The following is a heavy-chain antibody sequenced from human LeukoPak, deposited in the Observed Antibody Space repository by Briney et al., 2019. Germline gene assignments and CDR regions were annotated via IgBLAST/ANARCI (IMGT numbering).Heavy chain of an antibody. D-gene: IGHD6-19*01. CDR2: IYGGGGT. CDR3: ARVGVGTVAGNYFDD. Sequence: GGSLRLSCAASGFTFSRHAMTWVRQAPGKGLEWVSLIYGGGGTYYADSVKGRFTISRHNSENTLYLEMNSLRPEDTAVYYCARVGVGTVAGNYFDDWGQGTLVTVSS. CDR1: GFTFSRHA. J-gene: IGHJ4*02. V-gene: IGHV3-53*04.